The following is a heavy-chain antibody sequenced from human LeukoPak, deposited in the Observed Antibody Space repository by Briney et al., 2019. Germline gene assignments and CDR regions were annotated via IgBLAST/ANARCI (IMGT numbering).Heavy chain of an antibody. CDR1: GFTFDDYA. CDR3: AKDLSSPRMAYNYYYYYGMDV. J-gene: IGHJ6*02. V-gene: IGHV3-9*01. CDR2: ISWNSGSI. Sequence: GGSLRLSCAASGFTFDDYAMHWVRQAPGKGPEWVSGISWNSGSIGYADSVKGRFTISRDNAKNSLYLQMNSLRAEDTALYYCAKDLSSPRMAYNYYYYYGMDVWGQGTTVTVSS. D-gene: IGHD5-24*01.